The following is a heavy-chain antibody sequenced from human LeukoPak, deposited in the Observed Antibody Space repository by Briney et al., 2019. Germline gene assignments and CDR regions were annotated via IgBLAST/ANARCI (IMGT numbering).Heavy chain of an antibody. V-gene: IGHV3-66*01. CDR2: FYSGDTT. CDR3: AKGSYDYVWGSYRDTGADYFDY. Sequence: PGGSLRLSCAASGFTVSSTYMSWVRQAPGKGLEWVSVFYSGDTTYYANSVKGRFTIFRDSSKNMLYLQMNSLRAEDTAVYYCAKGSYDYVWGSYRDTGADYFDYWGQGTLVTVSS. D-gene: IGHD3-16*02. J-gene: IGHJ4*02. CDR1: GFTVSSTY.